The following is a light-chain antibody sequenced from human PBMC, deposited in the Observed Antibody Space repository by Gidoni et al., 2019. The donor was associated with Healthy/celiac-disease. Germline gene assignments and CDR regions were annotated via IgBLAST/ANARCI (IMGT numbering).Light chain of an antibody. Sequence: IRITQSPSTLPASVADRVTITCRASQSISSWLAWYQQKPGKAPKLLIYQASSLESGVPSRFSGSGSGTEFTLTISSLQPDDFATYYCQQYNSHYTFGPGTKVDIK. CDR1: QSISSW. J-gene: IGKJ3*01. V-gene: IGKV1-5*03. CDR3: QQYNSHYT. CDR2: QAS.